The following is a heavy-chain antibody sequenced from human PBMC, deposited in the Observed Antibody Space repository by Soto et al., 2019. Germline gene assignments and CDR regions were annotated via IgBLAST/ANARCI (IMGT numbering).Heavy chain of an antibody. J-gene: IGHJ6*02. CDR3: ERDTPFTGMDV. CDR2: IGTAGDT. Sequence: PGGSLRLSCAASGFTFSSYDVHWVRQATGKGLEWVSAIGTAGDTYYPGSVKGRFTISRENAKNSLYLQMNSLRAGDTAVYYCERDTPFTGMDVWVQGTTVTVS. V-gene: IGHV3-13*04. CDR1: GFTFSSYD.